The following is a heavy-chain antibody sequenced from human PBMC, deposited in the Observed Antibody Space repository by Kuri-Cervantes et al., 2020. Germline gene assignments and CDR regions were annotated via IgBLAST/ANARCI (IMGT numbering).Heavy chain of an antibody. D-gene: IGHD5-12*01. CDR3: VCVVDSGYEMGTFDY. J-gene: IGHJ4*02. Sequence: GESLKISCAASGFTVSSNYMSWVRQAPGKGLEWVSVIYSGGSTYYADSVKGRFIISRDYSKNTLYLQMNSLRAEDTAVYYCVCVVDSGYEMGTFDYWGQGTLVTVSS. V-gene: IGHV3-66*01. CDR1: GFTVSSNY. CDR2: IYSGGST.